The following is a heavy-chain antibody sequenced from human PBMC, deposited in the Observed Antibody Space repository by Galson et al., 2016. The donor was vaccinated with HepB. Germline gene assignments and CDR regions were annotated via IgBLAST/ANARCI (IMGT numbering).Heavy chain of an antibody. Sequence: SLRLSCAASGFSFSDYAMQWVRQAPGKELEWVAVIWYDGINKYYEDSVKGRFTISRDNSENTLYLQMNSLRAEDTAVYYCARGDSRGSYYFDYWGQGTLVTVS. CDR1: GFSFSDYA. CDR2: IWYDGINK. D-gene: IGHD3-22*01. CDR3: ARGDSRGSYYFDY. J-gene: IGHJ4*02. V-gene: IGHV3-33*01.